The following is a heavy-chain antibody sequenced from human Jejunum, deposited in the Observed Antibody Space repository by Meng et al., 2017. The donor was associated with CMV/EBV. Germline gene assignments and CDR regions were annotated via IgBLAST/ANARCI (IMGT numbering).Heavy chain of an antibody. V-gene: IGHV3-30-3*01. CDR3: ARGHCTGGSCYWGYQYGLDV. J-gene: IGHJ6*02. CDR2: ISYDGSNK. Sequence: YSMHWVGQAPGKGLEWVAAISYDGSNKYYTDSVKGRSSISRDSSKNTVDLHMNSVRAEDTAVYYCARGHCTGGSCYWGYQYGLDVWGQGTTVTVS. CDR1: YS. D-gene: IGHD2-15*01.